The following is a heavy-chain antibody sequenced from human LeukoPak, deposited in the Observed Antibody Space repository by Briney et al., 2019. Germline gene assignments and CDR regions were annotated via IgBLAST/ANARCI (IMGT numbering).Heavy chain of an antibody. CDR2: IYNSGRT. CDR3: ARASSGSYYQLYYFDY. CDR1: GGSVSSGNYY. J-gene: IGHJ4*02. Sequence: SETLSLTCTVSGGSVSSGNYYWNWIRQPPGKGLEWIGYIYNSGRTNYNPSLKSRVTILVDTSKNQFSLKLSSVTAADTAVYYCARASSGSYYQLYYFDYWGQGTLATVSS. D-gene: IGHD1-26*01. V-gene: IGHV4-61*01.